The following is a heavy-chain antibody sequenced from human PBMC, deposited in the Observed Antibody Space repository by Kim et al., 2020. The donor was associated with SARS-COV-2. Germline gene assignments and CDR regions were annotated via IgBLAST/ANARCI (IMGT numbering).Heavy chain of an antibody. V-gene: IGHV3-23*01. CDR2: IIGSGGST. CDR3: AKGPGGSSWYSLSFADY. D-gene: IGHD6-13*01. CDR1: GFTFSSYA. J-gene: IGHJ4*02. Sequence: GGSLRLSCAASGFTFSSYAMSWVRQAPGKGLEWVSAIIGSGGSTYYADSVKGRFTISRDNSKNTLYLQMNSLRAEDTAVYYCAKGPGGSSWYSLSFADYWGQGTLVTVSS.